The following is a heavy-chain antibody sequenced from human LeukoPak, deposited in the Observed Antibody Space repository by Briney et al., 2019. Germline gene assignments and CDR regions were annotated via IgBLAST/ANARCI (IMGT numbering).Heavy chain of an antibody. J-gene: IGHJ4*02. CDR3: AKTTVTTRYYFDY. CDR2: IYYSGST. CDR1: GGSISSSSYY. D-gene: IGHD4-17*01. Sequence: SETLSLTCTVSGGSISSSSYYWGWIRQPPGKGLEWIGSIYYSGSTYYNPSLKSRVTISVDTSKNQFSLKLSSVTAADTAVYYCAKTTVTTRYYFDYWGQGTLVTVSS. V-gene: IGHV4-39*07.